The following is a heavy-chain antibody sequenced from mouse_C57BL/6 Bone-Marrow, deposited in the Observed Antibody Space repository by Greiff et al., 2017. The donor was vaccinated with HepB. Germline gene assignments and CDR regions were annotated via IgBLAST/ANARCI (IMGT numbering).Heavy chain of an antibody. CDR3: ARSPHYGSSFFDY. Sequence: EVQVVESGGGLVQPGGSLSLSCAASGFTFTDYYMSWVRQPPGKALEWLGFIRNKANGYTTEYSASVKGRFTISRDNSQSILYLQMNALRAEDSATYYCARSPHYGSSFFDYWGQGTTLTVSS. CDR1: GFTFTDYY. CDR2: IRNKANGYTT. J-gene: IGHJ2*01. V-gene: IGHV7-3*01. D-gene: IGHD1-1*01.